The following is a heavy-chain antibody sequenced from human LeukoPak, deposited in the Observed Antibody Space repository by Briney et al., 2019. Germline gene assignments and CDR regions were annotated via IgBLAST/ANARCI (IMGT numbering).Heavy chain of an antibody. CDR3: ARGHSRDGYNSGY. Sequence: ASVKVSCKASGGTFSSYTISWVRQAPGQGLEWMGGIIPIFGTANYAQKFQGRVTITTDESTSTAYMELSSLRSEDTAVYYCARGHSRDGYNSGYWGQGTLVTVSS. CDR2: IIPIFGTA. V-gene: IGHV1-69*05. CDR1: GGTFSSYT. J-gene: IGHJ4*02. D-gene: IGHD5-24*01.